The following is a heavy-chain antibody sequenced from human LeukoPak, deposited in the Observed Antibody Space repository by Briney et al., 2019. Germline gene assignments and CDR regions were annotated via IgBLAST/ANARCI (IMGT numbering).Heavy chain of an antibody. CDR3: VRDVSDENDSASRMHLDS. J-gene: IGHJ4*02. V-gene: IGHV3-7*01. Sequence: GGSLRLSCAASGFTFSSYWMSWVRQAPGKGLEWVANIKQDGSEKYYVDSVKGRFAISRDNARNSLFLQMNSLRAEDTAVYYCVRDVSDENDSASRMHLDSWGQGTLVSASS. D-gene: IGHD2-15*01. CDR2: IKQDGSEK. CDR1: GFTFSSYW.